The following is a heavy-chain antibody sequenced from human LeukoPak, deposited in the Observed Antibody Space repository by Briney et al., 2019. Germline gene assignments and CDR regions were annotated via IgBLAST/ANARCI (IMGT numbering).Heavy chain of an antibody. Sequence: SGTLSLTCAVYGGSFSSYYWSWIRQSPGKGLEWIAEINHRGDANYNASVKSRVTISVDTSKNQFSLKLTSLTAADTAVYFCARGPTISETGYFDSWGQGTLVTVSS. CDR2: INHRGDA. V-gene: IGHV4-34*01. CDR3: ARGPTISETGYFDS. J-gene: IGHJ4*03. CDR1: GGSFSSYY. D-gene: IGHD1-1*01.